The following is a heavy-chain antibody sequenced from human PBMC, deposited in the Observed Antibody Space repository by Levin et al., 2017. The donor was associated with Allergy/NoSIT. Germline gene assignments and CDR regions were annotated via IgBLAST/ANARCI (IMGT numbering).Heavy chain of an antibody. CDR1: GGSISSSSYY. Sequence: SSETLSLTCTVSGGSISSSSYYWGWIRQPPGKGLEWIGSIYYSGSTYYNPSLKSRVTISVDTSKNQFSLKLSSVTAADTAVYYCARHFVPNDYLDYWGQGTLVTVSS. CDR2: IYYSGST. J-gene: IGHJ4*02. D-gene: IGHD4/OR15-4a*01. CDR3: ARHFVPNDYLDY. V-gene: IGHV4-39*01.